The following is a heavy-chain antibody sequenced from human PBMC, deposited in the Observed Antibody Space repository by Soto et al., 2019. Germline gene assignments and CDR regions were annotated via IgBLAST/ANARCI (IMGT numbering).Heavy chain of an antibody. CDR3: ARGWFGDQALRGDY. V-gene: IGHV1-69*08. CDR1: GGTFSSYT. J-gene: IGHJ4*02. D-gene: IGHD3-10*01. Sequence: QVQLVQSGAEVKTPGSSVTVSCKVAGGTFSSYTFSWVRQAPGQGLEWMGRTIPIVDTTNYAQKFRGRVTITADKTRNTADLDLTGLRSDDTALYYCARGWFGDQALRGDYWGQGTLVTVSS. CDR2: TIPIVDTT.